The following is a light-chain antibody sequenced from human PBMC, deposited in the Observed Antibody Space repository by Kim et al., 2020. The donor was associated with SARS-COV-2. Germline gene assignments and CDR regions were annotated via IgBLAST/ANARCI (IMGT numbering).Light chain of an antibody. V-gene: IGLV3-1*01. Sequence: SYELTQPPSVSVSAGQTASITCSGDKLGDKYACWYQQKPGQSPVLVIYQDSKRPSGIPERFSGSNSGNTATLTISGTQAMDEADYYCQAWDSSTKVVFGG. CDR3: QAWDSSTKVV. CDR1: KLGDKY. CDR2: QDS. J-gene: IGLJ2*01.